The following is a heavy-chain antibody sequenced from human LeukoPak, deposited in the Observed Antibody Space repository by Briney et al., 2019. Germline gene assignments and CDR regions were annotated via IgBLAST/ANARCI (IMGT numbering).Heavy chain of an antibody. Sequence: GGSLRLSCATSGFTFNDYAMYWVRQAPGKGLEWVSRISGSGATTFYADSVKGRFTISRDNSKNTLYLQMNSLRAEDTAVYFCAKDSSGHESFDHWGQGTLVTVSS. CDR2: ISGSGATT. CDR1: GFTFNDYA. V-gene: IGHV3-23*01. J-gene: IGHJ4*02. CDR3: AKDSSGHESFDH. D-gene: IGHD5-12*01.